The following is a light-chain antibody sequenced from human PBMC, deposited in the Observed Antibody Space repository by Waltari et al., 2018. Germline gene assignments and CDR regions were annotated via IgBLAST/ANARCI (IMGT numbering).Light chain of an antibody. CDR3: QHYVTLPVT. Sequence: EIVLTQSPGTLSLSPGDRATLYCRASHSVSRTLAWYQQKPGQAPSLLIYGASIRATGIPDRFRGSGSGTDFSLAISRLDPEDFAVYYCQHYVTLPVTFGQGTKVEIK. J-gene: IGKJ1*01. CDR1: HSVSRT. CDR2: GAS. V-gene: IGKV3-20*01.